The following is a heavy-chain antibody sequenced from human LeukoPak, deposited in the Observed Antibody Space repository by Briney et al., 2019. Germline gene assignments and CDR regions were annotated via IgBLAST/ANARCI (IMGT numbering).Heavy chain of an antibody. CDR3: AAGITLVRGGTFDI. J-gene: IGHJ3*02. D-gene: IGHD3-10*01. CDR2: VTSKTNSYAT. CDR1: GFTFNLAY. Sequence: GGSLRLSCAASGFTFNLAYMTWVRQAPGKGLEWIGRVTSKTNSYATAYAASVKGRFTVSRDDSKKTAYLQMNSLKTEDTAVYYCAAGITLVRGGTFDIWGQGTMVIVSS. V-gene: IGHV3-73*01.